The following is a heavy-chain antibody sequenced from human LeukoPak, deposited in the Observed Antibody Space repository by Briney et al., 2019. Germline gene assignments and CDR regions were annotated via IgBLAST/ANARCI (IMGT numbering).Heavy chain of an antibody. CDR2: INHSGNT. Sequence: PSETLSLTCAVYGGSFSGYYWSSIRQPPGKGLEWIGEINHSGNTNYNPSLKSRVTISVDTSKNQFSLRLGSVTAADTSVYYCSRARDYVWGSYRYTWFDPWGQGTLVTVSS. CDR1: GGSFSGYY. D-gene: IGHD3-16*02. J-gene: IGHJ5*02. V-gene: IGHV4-34*01. CDR3: SRARDYVWGSYRYTWFDP.